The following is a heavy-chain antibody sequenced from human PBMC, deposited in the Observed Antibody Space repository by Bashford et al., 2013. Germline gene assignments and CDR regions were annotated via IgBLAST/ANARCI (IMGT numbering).Heavy chain of an antibody. Sequence: VRQAPGKGLEWVSAISGSGGSTYYADSVKGRFTISRDNSKNTLYLQMNSLRAEDTAVYYCAKSIAVAGTSLPFDYWGQGTLVTVSS. D-gene: IGHD6-19*01. V-gene: IGHV3-23*01. CDR2: ISGSGGST. J-gene: IGHJ4*02. CDR3: AKSIAVAGTSLPFDY.